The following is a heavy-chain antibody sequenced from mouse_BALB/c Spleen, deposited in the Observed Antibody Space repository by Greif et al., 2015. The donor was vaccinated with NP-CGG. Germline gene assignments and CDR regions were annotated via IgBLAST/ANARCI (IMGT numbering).Heavy chain of an antibody. V-gene: IGHV1-15*01. CDR1: GYTFTDYE. CDR2: IHPGSGGT. CDR3: TRSLTYGNYVGYFDY. D-gene: IGHD2-1*01. J-gene: IGHJ2*01. Sequence: VKVVESGAELVRPGASVKLSCKALGYTFTDYEMHWVKQTPVHGLEWIGAIHPGSGGTAYNQKSKGKATLTADKSSSTAYMELSSLTSEDSAVYYCTRSLTYGNYVGYFDYCGQGTTLTVSS.